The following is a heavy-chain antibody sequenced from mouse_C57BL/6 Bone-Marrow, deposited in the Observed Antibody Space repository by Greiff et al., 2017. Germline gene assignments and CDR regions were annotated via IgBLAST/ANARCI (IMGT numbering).Heavy chain of an antibody. V-gene: IGHV1-69*01. CDR1: GYTFTSYW. CDR3: ARKGLDFPFAY. D-gene: IGHD2-4*01. CDR2: IDPSDSYN. J-gene: IGHJ3*01. Sequence: VQLQQPGAELVMPGASVTLSCTASGYTFTSYWMHWVQQRPGQGLEWIGEIDPSDSYNTYNQKFKGKSILTVDKASSPAYMQLSSMTSEDSAVYDCARKGLDFPFAYWGQGTLVTVSA.